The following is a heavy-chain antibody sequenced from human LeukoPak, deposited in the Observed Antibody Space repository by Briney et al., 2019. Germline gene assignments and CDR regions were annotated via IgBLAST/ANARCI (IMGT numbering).Heavy chain of an antibody. D-gene: IGHD2-2*01. J-gene: IGHJ5*02. CDR2: IIPIFGTA. V-gene: IGHV1-69*05. CDR1: GGTFSSYA. Sequence: SVKVSCKASGGTFSSYAISWVRQAPGQGLEWMGRIIPIFGTANYAQKFQGRVTITTDESTSTAYMELSSLRSEDTAVYYCARDASRGYQLLLGWFDPWGQGTLVTVSS. CDR3: ARDASRGYQLLLGWFDP.